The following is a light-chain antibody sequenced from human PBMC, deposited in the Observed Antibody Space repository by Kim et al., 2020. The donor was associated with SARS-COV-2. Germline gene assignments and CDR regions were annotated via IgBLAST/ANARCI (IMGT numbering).Light chain of an antibody. J-gene: IGLJ3*02. V-gene: IGLV3-19*01. Sequence: SSELTQDPAVSVALGQTVTITCQGDSLRRSYASWYQLKPRQAPVLVIFGQNHRPSVIPDRFSGSNSGNQASLTITGAQAEDEADYYCNSRDTSDNQWVFG. CDR3: NSRDTSDNQWV. CDR1: SLRRSY. CDR2: GQN.